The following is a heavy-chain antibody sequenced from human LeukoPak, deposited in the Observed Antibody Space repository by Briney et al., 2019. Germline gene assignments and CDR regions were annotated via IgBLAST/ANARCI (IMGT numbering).Heavy chain of an antibody. CDR3: ARDDPYTYYYGSGSTGDAFDI. CDR1: GGSISSYY. CDR2: IYTSGST. J-gene: IGHJ3*02. V-gene: IGHV4-4*07. D-gene: IGHD3-10*01. Sequence: PSETLSVTCTVSGGSISSYYWSWIRQPAGKGLEWIGRIYTSGSTNYNPSLKSRVTMSVDTSKNQFSLKLSSVTAADTAVYYCARDDPYTYYYGSGSTGDAFDIWGQGTMVTVSS.